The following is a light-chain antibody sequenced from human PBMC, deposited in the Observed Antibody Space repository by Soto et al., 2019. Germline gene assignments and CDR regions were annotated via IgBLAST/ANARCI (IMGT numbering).Light chain of an antibody. CDR2: VTSTRDAGSPDNFNA. V-gene: IGKV3-20*01. CDR1: QSVGRSG. CDR3: QRFGGAFT. J-gene: IGKJ3*01. Sequence: ESVLTQSPGTLSLSPGEGATLSCRASQSVGRSGFAWYQQKPGQAPRLLLYVTSTRDAGSPDNFNATRAAGMLDRLSGSGCGTDFTLTNSRVEPEDFAVYFCQRFGGAFTFGPGTKVDI.